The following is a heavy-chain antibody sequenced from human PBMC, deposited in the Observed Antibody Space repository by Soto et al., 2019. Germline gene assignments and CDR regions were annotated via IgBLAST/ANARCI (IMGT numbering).Heavy chain of an antibody. CDR3: AHRRDSSSWYGFDP. CDR1: GFSLSTSGVG. Sequence: QITLKESGPTLVKPTQTLTLTCTFSGFSLSTSGVGVGWIRQPPGKALEGLALIYWDDDKRYSPSLKSRLTTTKDTSKHQVVLTMTNMDPVDTATYYCAHRRDSSSWYGFDPWGQGTLVTVSS. CDR2: IYWDDDK. V-gene: IGHV2-5*02. D-gene: IGHD6-13*01. J-gene: IGHJ5*02.